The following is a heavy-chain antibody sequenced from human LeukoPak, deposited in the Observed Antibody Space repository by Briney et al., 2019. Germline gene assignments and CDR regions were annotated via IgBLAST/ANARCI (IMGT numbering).Heavy chain of an antibody. Sequence: QPGGSLRLSCAASGFTFSRYGMHWVRQAPGKGLEWVAVIWYDGSNKCYADSVKGRFTVSRDNSKNTLYLQLNSLRAEDTAVYYCARDFTFDYWGQGTLVTVSS. CDR1: GFTFSRYG. CDR3: ARDFTFDY. J-gene: IGHJ4*02. V-gene: IGHV3-33*01. D-gene: IGHD3-16*01. CDR2: IWYDGSNK.